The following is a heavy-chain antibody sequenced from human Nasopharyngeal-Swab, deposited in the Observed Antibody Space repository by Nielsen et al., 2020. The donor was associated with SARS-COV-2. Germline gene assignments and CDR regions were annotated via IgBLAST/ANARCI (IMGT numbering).Heavy chain of an antibody. V-gene: IGHV3-48*01. CDR2: ISSSSSTI. Sequence: GESQKIYCAASGFTLSSYSMNWVRQAPGKGLEWVSYISSSSSTIYYADSVKGRFTISRDNAKNSLYLQMNSLRAEDTAVYYCAREEELGTAYYFDYWGQGTLVTVSS. J-gene: IGHJ4*02. CDR1: GFTLSSYS. D-gene: IGHD1-14*01. CDR3: AREEELGTAYYFDY.